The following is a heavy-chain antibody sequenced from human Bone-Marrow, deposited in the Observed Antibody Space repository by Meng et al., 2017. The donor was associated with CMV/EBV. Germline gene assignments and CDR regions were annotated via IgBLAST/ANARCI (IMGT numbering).Heavy chain of an antibody. D-gene: IGHD2-15*01. J-gene: IGHJ4*02. V-gene: IGHV3-21*01. CDR3: ARVAPLGSGGDSFDY. Sequence: GESLKISCAASGFTFSSYSMNWVRQAPGKGLEWVSSISSSSSYIYYADSVKGRFTISRDNAKNSLYLQMNSLRAEDTAVYYCARVAPLGSGGDSFDYWGQATLVTFSS. CDR1: GFTFSSYS. CDR2: ISSSSSYI.